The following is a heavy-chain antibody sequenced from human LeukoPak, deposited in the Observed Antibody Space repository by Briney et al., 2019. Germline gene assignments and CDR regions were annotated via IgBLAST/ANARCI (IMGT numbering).Heavy chain of an antibody. CDR1: GFIFSSYD. Sequence: GGSLRLSCAASGFIFSSYDMNWVRQAPGTGLEWVSYISSSGSTIYYADSVKGRFTISRDNAKNSLFLQMISLRAEDTAVYYCARDRYYYDSSAYYEIDYWGHGTLVTVSS. J-gene: IGHJ4*01. D-gene: IGHD3-22*01. CDR3: ARDRYYYDSSAYYEIDY. CDR2: ISSSGSTI. V-gene: IGHV3-48*03.